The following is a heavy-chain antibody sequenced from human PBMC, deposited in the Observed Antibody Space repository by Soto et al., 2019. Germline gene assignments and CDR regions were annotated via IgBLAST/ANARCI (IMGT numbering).Heavy chain of an antibody. V-gene: IGHV1-69*06. J-gene: IGHJ4*02. CDR3: ARDGGIAGFYYFDY. CDR1: GGTFSSYA. CDR2: IIPMSGTA. D-gene: IGHD6-13*01. Sequence: SVKVSCKTSGGTFSSYAINWVRQASGQGLEWMGGIIPMSGTARSAQKFQGRVTIIADKSTRTVYMGLSSLRSEDTAVYYCARDGGIAGFYYFDYWGQGTLVTVSS.